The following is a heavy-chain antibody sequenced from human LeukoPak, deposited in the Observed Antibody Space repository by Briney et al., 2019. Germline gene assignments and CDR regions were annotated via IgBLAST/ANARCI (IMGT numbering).Heavy chain of an antibody. D-gene: IGHD6-19*01. Sequence: GGSLRLSCAASGFIFNSYGMHWVRQAPGKGLEWVAFIRYDGSNKYYADSVKGRFTISRDNSKNTLYLQMNSLRAEDTAVYYCAKVGLAVAGLDYWGQGTLVTVSS. CDR1: GFIFNSYG. V-gene: IGHV3-30*02. CDR2: IRYDGSNK. J-gene: IGHJ4*02. CDR3: AKVGLAVAGLDY.